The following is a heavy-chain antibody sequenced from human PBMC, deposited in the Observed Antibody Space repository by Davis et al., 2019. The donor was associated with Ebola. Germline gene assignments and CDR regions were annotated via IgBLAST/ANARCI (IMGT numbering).Heavy chain of an antibody. CDR2: ISSGGVTT. J-gene: IGHJ6*02. CDR1: GFDFSDYS. V-gene: IGHV3-48*02. Sequence: PGGSLRLSCAASGFDFSDYSMTWVRQAPGKGLQWLSYISSGGVTTYYADSVTGRFSTSRDNAKNSLFLQMSILRDEDTAVYYCARDRYYTIDVWGQGPRSPSP. CDR3: ARDRYYTIDV. D-gene: IGHD3-10*01.